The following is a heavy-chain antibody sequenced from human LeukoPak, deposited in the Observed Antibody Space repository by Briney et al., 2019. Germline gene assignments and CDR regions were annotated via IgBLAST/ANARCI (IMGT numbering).Heavy chain of an antibody. Sequence: RGSLRLSCAASGFTFSSYAMSWVRQAPGEGLEWVSAISGSGGSTDYADSVKGRFTISRDNSKNTLYLQMNSVRVEETAVYYCADSYCGGDCYLPWGQGTLVTVSS. CDR3: ADSYCGGDCYLP. CDR1: GFTFSSYA. D-gene: IGHD2-21*02. J-gene: IGHJ5*02. V-gene: IGHV3-23*01. CDR2: ISGSGGST.